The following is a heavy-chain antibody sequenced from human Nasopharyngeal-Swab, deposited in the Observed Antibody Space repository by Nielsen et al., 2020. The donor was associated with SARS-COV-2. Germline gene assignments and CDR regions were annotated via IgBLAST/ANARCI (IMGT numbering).Heavy chain of an antibody. Sequence: GESLKISCAASGFTVSSNYMSWVRQAPGKGLERVSVIYSGGSTYYADSVKGRFTISRDNSKNTLYLQMNSLRAEDTAVYYCARLRDGYNWTPIDYWGQGTLVTVSS. CDR2: IYSGGST. D-gene: IGHD5-24*01. V-gene: IGHV3-53*01. J-gene: IGHJ4*02. CDR3: ARLRDGYNWTPIDY. CDR1: GFTVSSNY.